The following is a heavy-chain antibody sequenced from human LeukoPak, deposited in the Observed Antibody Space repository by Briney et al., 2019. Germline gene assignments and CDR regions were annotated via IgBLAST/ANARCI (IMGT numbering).Heavy chain of an antibody. CDR3: ARTGYSSSWYWFDP. CDR1: GGSISSSSYY. Sequence: SETLSLTCTVSGGSISSSSYYWGWIRQPPGKGLEWIGSIYYSGSTYYNPSLKSRVTISVDTSKNQFSLKLSSVTAADTAVYYCARTGYSSSWYWFDPWGQGTLVTVSS. D-gene: IGHD6-13*01. CDR2: IYYSGST. J-gene: IGHJ5*02. V-gene: IGHV4-39*07.